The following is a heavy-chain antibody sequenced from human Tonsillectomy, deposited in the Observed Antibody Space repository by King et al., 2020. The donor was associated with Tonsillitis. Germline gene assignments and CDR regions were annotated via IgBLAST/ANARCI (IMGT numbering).Heavy chain of an antibody. D-gene: IGHD3-22*01. CDR3: ASTRYYYDSSGLRRDFDY. CDR1: RCSISSSSYY. Sequence: QLQESGPGLVKPSETLSLTCTVSRCSISSSSYYWGWIRQPPGKGLEWIGGIYYSGSTYYNPSLKSRVTISVDTSKNQFSLKLSSVTAADTAVYYCASTRYYYDSSGLRRDFDYWGQGTLVTVSS. J-gene: IGHJ4*02. V-gene: IGHV4-39*01. CDR2: IYYSGST.